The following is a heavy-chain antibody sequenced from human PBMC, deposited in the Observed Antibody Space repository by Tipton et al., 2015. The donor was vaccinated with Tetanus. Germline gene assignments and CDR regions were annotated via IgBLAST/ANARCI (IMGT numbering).Heavy chain of an antibody. V-gene: IGHV1-18*01. CDR1: GYTFSNYY. CDR3: ARTLAYCSSSACYPRRGYEF. J-gene: IGHJ4*02. D-gene: IGHD2-2*01. CDR2: ISVHNGDI. Sequence: QLVQSGAEVKKPGASVTISCTASGYTFSNYYLHWVRQAPGQGLEWMGRISVHNGDIRYGQNFQGRVTMTIDTSTSTAHMELRNLSPDDTAVYYCARTLAYCSSSACYPRRGYEFWGQGTLVTFSS.